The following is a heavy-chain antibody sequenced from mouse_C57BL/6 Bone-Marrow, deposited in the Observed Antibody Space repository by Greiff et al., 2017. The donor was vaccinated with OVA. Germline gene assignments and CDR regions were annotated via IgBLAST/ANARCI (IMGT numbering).Heavy chain of an antibody. CDR1: GFTFSSYG. V-gene: IGHV5-6*01. CDR3: ARHPSITTVVAHWYFDV. D-gene: IGHD1-1*01. J-gene: IGHJ1*03. CDR2: ISSGGSYT. Sequence: EVQLVESGGDLVKPGGSLKLSCAASGFTFSSYGMSWVRQTPDKRLEWVATISSGGSYTYYPDSVKGRFTISRDNAKNTLYLQMSSLKSEDTAMYYCARHPSITTVVAHWYFDVWGTGTTVTVSS.